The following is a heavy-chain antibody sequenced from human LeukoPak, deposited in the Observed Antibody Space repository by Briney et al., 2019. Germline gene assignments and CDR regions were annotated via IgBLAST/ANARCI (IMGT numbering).Heavy chain of an antibody. V-gene: IGHV3-23*01. CDR3: AKDVNGDPYYFDY. D-gene: IGHD4-17*01. CDR2: ISRSGGST. CDR1: GFTLGTYD. J-gene: IGHJ4*02. Sequence: GGSLRLSCAASGFTLGTYDMYWVRQAPGKGLECVSSISRSGGSTYYADSVKGRFTISRDNSKNTLYLQMNSLRAEDTAVYYCAKDVNGDPYYFDYWGQGTLVTVSS.